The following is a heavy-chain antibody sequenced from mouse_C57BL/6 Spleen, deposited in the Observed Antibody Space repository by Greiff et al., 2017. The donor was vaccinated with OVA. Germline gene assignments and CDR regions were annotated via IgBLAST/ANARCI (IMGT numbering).Heavy chain of an antibody. D-gene: IGHD2-12*01. Sequence: QVHVKQPGAELVKPGASVKMSCKASGYTFTSYWITWVKQRPGQGLEWIGAIYPGSGSTNYNEQFQSKATLTVDKASNTAYLQLSSLTSEDTSVYYCARYSYLQAMDYWGQGASVTVSS. J-gene: IGHJ4*01. CDR3: ARYSYLQAMDY. CDR2: IYPGSGST. V-gene: IGHV1-55*01. CDR1: GYTFTSYW.